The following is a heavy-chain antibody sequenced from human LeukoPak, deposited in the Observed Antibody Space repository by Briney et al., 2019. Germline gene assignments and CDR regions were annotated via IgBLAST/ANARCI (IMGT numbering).Heavy chain of an antibody. CDR2: IKQDGNEK. J-gene: IGHJ3*02. CDR3: ARDLDTYLVLTAYDSFDM. CDR1: GFTFSRYW. Sequence: PGGSLRLSCVASGFTFSRYWMTWVRQAPGKGLEWVANIKQDGNEKHYVDSVEGRFTISRDNAKNSLYLQMNGLRAEDTAVYYCARDLDTYLVLTAYDSFDMWGQGTMVTVSS. V-gene: IGHV3-7*01. D-gene: IGHD2-21*02.